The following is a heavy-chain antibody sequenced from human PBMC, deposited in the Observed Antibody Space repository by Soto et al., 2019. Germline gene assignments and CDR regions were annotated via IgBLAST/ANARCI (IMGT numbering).Heavy chain of an antibody. D-gene: IGHD1-26*01. CDR2: IYYSGST. J-gene: IGHJ5*02. CDR3: ATQEVGGSYVYTFDP. Sequence: PSETLSLTCTVSGGSIISSNYYWGWIRQPPGKGLEWIGSIYYSGSTYYNPSLKSRVTISVDTSKNQFSLKLSPVTAADTAVYYCATQEVGGSYVYTFDPWGQGTLVTVPQ. V-gene: IGHV4-39*01. CDR1: GGSIISSNYY.